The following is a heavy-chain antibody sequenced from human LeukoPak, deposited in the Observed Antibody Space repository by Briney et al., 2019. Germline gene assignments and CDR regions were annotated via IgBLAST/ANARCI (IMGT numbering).Heavy chain of an antibody. Sequence: SETLSLTCTVSGGSISSGDYYWSWIRQPPGKGLEWIGYIYYSGSTYYNPSLKSRVTISVDTSKNQFSLKLSSVTAADTAVYYCAGGEAAAGTGGTFDYWGQGTLVTVSS. CDR3: AGGEAAAGTGGTFDY. D-gene: IGHD6-13*01. J-gene: IGHJ4*02. CDR2: IYYSGST. CDR1: GGSISSGDYY. V-gene: IGHV4-30-4*01.